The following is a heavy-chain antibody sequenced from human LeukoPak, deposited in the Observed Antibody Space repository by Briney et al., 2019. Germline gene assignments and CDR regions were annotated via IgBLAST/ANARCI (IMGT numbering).Heavy chain of an antibody. J-gene: IGHJ3*02. CDR3: ARSRRDGDYLFNAFDI. CDR1: GFSFSSYN. D-gene: IGHD4-17*01. V-gene: IGHV3-21*01. Sequence: TGGSLRLSCAASGFSFSSYNLNWVRQAPGKGLEWVSSLSTSSSYIYYADSVKGRFTVSRDNARNSLELQMNSPRAEDTAVYYCARSRRDGDYLFNAFDIWGQGTMVTVSS. CDR2: LSTSSSYI.